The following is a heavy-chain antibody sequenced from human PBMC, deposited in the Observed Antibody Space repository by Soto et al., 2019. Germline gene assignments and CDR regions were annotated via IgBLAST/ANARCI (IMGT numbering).Heavy chain of an antibody. CDR2: IYWDDDK. Sequence: QITLNESGPTLAKPTQTLTLTCTFSGFSLSTSGVGVGWIRQPPGKALEWLALIYWDDDKRYSPSLTSRLTITKDTSNTRVVLTMTNMDPVDTATYSCAHSPALWFGELSPFDLWGQGTMVTVSS. J-gene: IGHJ3*01. CDR1: GFSLSTSGVG. D-gene: IGHD3-10*01. CDR3: AHSPALWFGELSPFDL. V-gene: IGHV2-5*02.